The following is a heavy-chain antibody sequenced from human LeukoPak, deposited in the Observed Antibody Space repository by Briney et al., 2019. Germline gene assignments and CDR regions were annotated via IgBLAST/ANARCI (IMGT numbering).Heavy chain of an antibody. CDR2: INHSGST. D-gene: IGHD5-24*01. Sequence: KASETLSLTCAVYGGSFSGYYWSWIRQPPGKGLEWTGEINHSGSTNYNPSLKSRVTISVDTSKNQFSLKLSSVTAADTAVYFCARDGYNRIDYWRRGTLVTVSS. CDR1: GGSFSGYY. J-gene: IGHJ4*02. CDR3: ARDGYNRIDY. V-gene: IGHV4-34*01.